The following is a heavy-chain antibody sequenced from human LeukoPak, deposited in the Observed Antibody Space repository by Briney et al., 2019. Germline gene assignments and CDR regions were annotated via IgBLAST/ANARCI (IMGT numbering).Heavy chain of an antibody. CDR2: IIPILGIA. Sequence: SVKVSCKASVGTFSSSAISWVRQAPGQGLEWMGRIIPILGIANYAQKFQGRVTITADKSTSTAYLELSSVRSEDTAVYYCARDLAGEQWGFGPWGQGTLVTVSS. J-gene: IGHJ5*02. CDR3: ARDLAGEQWGFGP. CDR1: VGTFSSSA. D-gene: IGHD1-26*01. V-gene: IGHV1-69*04.